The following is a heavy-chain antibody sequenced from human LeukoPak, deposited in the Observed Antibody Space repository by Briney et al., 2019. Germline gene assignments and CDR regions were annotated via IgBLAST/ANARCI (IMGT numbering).Heavy chain of an antibody. CDR3: ARDFAWGSGGAPIDDNWLDP. Sequence: ASVKVSCKASGGSFSNFAISWVRQAPGHGLEWMGWISSGGNTNYAPKFQDRATMTTDTSTSTAYMELRSLRFDDTAVYYCARDFAWGSGGAPIDDNWLDPWGQGTLVTVSS. J-gene: IGHJ5*02. CDR2: ISSGGNT. CDR1: GGSFSNFA. D-gene: IGHD7-27*01. V-gene: IGHV1-18*01.